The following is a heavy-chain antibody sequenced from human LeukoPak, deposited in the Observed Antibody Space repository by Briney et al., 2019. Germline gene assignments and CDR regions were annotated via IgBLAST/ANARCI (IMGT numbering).Heavy chain of an antibody. CDR3: ERKETPPGSCYYSDY. V-gene: IGHV5-51*01. CDR2: MYPGNSDT. J-gene: IGHJ4*02. Sequence: GESLKISCKGSGYSFASYWIGWVRQMPGKGLEWVGIMYPGNSDTRYSPSFQGQVTISADKSITTAYLQWSSLKASDTAMYYCERKETPPGSCYYSDYWGQGTLVTVSS. D-gene: IGHD3-10*01. CDR1: GYSFASYW.